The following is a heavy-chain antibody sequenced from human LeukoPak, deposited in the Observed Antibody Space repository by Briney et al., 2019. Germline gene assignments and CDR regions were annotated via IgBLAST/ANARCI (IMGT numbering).Heavy chain of an antibody. CDR2: IYYSGST. J-gene: IGHJ2*01. D-gene: IGHD2-15*01. CDR3: ARQYCSGGSCYWYFDL. Sequence: SETLSLTCTVSGGSISSYYWSWIRQPPGKGLEWIGYIYYSGSTNYNPSLKSRVTITVDTSKNQFSLKLSSVTAADTAVYYCARQYCSGGSCYWYFDLWGRGTLVTVSS. CDR1: GGSISSYY. V-gene: IGHV4-59*01.